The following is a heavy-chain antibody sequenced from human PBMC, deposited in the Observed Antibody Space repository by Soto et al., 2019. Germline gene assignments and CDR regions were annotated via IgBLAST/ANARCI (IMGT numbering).Heavy chain of an antibody. CDR1: GGSISSYY. CDR3: ARDMRGDLVVNTDAFDI. Sequence: PSETLSLTCTVSGGSISSYYWSWIRQPPGKGLEWIGYIYYSGSTNYNPSLKSRVTISVDTSNNQFSLKLSSVTVADTAVYFCARDMRGDLVVNTDAFDIWGQGTMVTVSS. V-gene: IGHV4-59*12. CDR2: IYYSGST. D-gene: IGHD3-22*01. J-gene: IGHJ3*02.